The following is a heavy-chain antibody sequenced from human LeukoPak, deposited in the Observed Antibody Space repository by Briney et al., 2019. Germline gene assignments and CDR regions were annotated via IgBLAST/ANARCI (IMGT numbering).Heavy chain of an antibody. CDR2: IYSGGST. CDR1: GFTVSTNY. CDR3: AGDSGDSGSYYGLGY. V-gene: IGHV3-53*01. J-gene: IGHJ4*02. Sequence: GGALGLSCAASGFTVSTNYMSWVRQAPGKGLEWVSLIYSGGSTYYADSVKGRFTISRDNSKNTLYLQMNSLRAEDTAVYYCAGDSGDSGSYYGLGYWGQGTLVTVSS. D-gene: IGHD1-26*01.